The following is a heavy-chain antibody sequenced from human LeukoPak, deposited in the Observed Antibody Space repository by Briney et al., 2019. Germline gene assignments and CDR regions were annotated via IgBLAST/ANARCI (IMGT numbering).Heavy chain of an antibody. Sequence: ASVEVSCKASGGTFSSYAISWVRQAPGQGLEWMGGIIPIFGTANYAQKFQGRVTITADESTSTAYMELSSLRSEDTAVYYCIVGATPPLHYYYYGMDVWGQGTTVTVSS. V-gene: IGHV1-69*13. J-gene: IGHJ6*02. CDR3: IVGATPPLHYYYYGMDV. D-gene: IGHD1-26*01. CDR1: GGTFSSYA. CDR2: IIPIFGTA.